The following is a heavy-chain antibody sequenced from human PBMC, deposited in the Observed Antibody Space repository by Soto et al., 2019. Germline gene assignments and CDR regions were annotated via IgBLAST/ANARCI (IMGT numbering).Heavy chain of an antibody. Sequence: QVQLVESGGGVVQPGRSLRLSCAASGFTFSSYGMHWVRQAPGKGLEGGALIYFDGSNKYYADSVKDRLTISRDNSKNTLYLQMNSLRVEDTAVYYCARDRESESYYLLTYDAFNVWGQGTMVTVSS. CDR1: GFTFSSYG. CDR3: ARDRESESYYLLTYDAFNV. J-gene: IGHJ3*01. CDR2: IYFDGSNK. D-gene: IGHD1-26*01. V-gene: IGHV3-33*01.